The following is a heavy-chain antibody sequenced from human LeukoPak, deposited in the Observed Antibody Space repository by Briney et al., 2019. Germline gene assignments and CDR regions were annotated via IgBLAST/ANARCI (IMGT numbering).Heavy chain of an antibody. CDR2: ISSSSSYI. D-gene: IGHD2-15*01. V-gene: IGHV3-21*06. CDR3: ARVEVGRDSSGGRLNYFDY. Sequence: PGGSLRLSCAASGFTFSSYSMNWVRQAPGKGLEWISSISSSSSYIYYADSVKGRFTISRDNAKNSLYLQMNSLRAEDTAVYYCARVEVGRDSSGGRLNYFDYWGQGTLVTVSP. J-gene: IGHJ4*02. CDR1: GFTFSSYS.